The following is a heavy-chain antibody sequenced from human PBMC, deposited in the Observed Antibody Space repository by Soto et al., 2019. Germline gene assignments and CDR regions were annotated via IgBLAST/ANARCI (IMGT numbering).Heavy chain of an antibody. V-gene: IGHV3-13*04. CDR1: GFTFSSYD. CDR3: ARGGRYYDSSGYFYYYYGMDV. D-gene: IGHD3-22*01. J-gene: IGHJ6*02. Sequence: PGGSLRLSCAASGFTFSSYDMHWVRQATGKGLEWVSAIGTAGDTYYPGSVKGRFTISRENAKNSLYLQMNSLRAGDTAVYYCARGGRYYDSSGYFYYYYGMDVWGQGTTVTVSS. CDR2: IGTAGDT.